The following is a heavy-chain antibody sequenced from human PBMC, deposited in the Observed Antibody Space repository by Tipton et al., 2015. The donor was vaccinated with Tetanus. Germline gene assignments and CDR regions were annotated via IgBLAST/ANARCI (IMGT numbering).Heavy chain of an antibody. D-gene: IGHD6-6*01. CDR1: GASISSGGCF. CDR2: IYYSGST. CDR3: ARALKQLVRVGDY. V-gene: IGHV4-31*03. J-gene: IGHJ4*02. Sequence: TLSLTCSVSGASISSGGCFWNWIRHRPGKGLEWIGYIYYSGSTFYNPTLKSRVTISVDSSKNHLSLNLTTVTAADTAVYYCARALKQLVRVGDYWGQGTLVTVSS.